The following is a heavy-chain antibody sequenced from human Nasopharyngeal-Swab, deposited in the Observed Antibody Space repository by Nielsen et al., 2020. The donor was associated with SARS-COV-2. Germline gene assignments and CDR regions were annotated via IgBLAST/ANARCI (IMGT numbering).Heavy chain of an antibody. CDR3: ARDLIYYYGSGSYGAPHYYYYGMDV. CDR2: IYYSGST. J-gene: IGHJ6*02. Sequence: WIRQPPGKGLEWIGYIYYSGSTYYNPSLKSRVTISVDTSKNQLSLKLSSVTAADTAVYYCARDLIYYYGSGSYGAPHYYYYGMDVWGQGTTVTVSS. D-gene: IGHD3-10*01. V-gene: IGHV4-31*02.